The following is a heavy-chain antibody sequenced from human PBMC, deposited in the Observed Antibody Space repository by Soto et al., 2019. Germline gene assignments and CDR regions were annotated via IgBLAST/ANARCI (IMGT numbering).Heavy chain of an antibody. CDR3: ARAEAVAGTYYFDY. D-gene: IGHD6-19*01. CDR2: ISYDGSIK. Sequence: QVQLVESGGGVVQPGRSLRLSCAASGVSFSISAMHWVRQAPGKGLEWVAVISYDGSIKYYADSVKGRFTISRDNSKNTLYRQMNSLRADDTAVYYCARAEAVAGTYYFDYWGQGNLVNGSS. J-gene: IGHJ4*02. CDR1: GVSFSISA. V-gene: IGHV3-30-3*01.